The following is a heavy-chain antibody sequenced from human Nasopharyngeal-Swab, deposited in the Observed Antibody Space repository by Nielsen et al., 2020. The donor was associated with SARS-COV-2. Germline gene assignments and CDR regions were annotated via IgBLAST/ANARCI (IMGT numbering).Heavy chain of an antibody. Sequence: GGSLRLSCAASGFTFDEYAMHWVRQAPGKGLEWVSGISCNSGSIGYADSVKGRFTISRDNAKNSLYLQMNSLRAEDTALYYCDSLGGSSSSLYYYYYGMDVWGQGTTVTVSS. J-gene: IGHJ6*02. D-gene: IGHD6-13*01. CDR3: DSLGGSSSSLYYYYYGMDV. V-gene: IGHV3-9*01. CDR1: GFTFDEYA. CDR2: ISCNSGSI.